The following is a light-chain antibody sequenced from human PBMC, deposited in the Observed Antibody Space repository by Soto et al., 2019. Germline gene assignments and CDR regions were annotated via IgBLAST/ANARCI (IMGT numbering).Light chain of an antibody. CDR1: QTISNY. V-gene: IGKV1-39*01. J-gene: IGKJ1*01. CDR3: QQSFDSLWT. CDR2: AAS. Sequence: DIQMTQSPSSLSASVGDRVTITCRASQTISNYLNWYQQKPGKAPKLLIYAASTLQSGIPSRFSGSTSGTDFTLTISSLQPEDFATYWRQQSFDSLWTFGQGTKVEIK.